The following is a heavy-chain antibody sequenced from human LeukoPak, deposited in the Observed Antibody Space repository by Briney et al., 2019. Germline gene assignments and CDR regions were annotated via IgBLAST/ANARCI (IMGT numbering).Heavy chain of an antibody. CDR1: GGSFSGYY. D-gene: IGHD3-10*01. Sequence: KPSETLSLTCAVYGGSFSGYYWSWIRQPPGKGLEWIGEINHSGSTNYNPSLKSRVTISVDTSKNQFSLKLSSVTAADTAVYYCARGKLLWFGEGYYYYGMDVWGQGTTVTVSS. V-gene: IGHV4-34*01. J-gene: IGHJ6*02. CDR2: INHSGST. CDR3: ARGKLLWFGEGYYYYGMDV.